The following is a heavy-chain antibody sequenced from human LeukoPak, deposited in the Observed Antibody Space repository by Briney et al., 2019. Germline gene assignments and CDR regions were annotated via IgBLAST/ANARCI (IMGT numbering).Heavy chain of an antibody. CDR1: GLSFSSYS. V-gene: IGHV3-23*01. CDR2: ISGSAGNT. J-gene: IGHJ4*02. D-gene: IGHD2-15*01. Sequence: QPGGSLRLSCAASGLSFSSYSMNWGRQAPGKGLEWVSAISGSAGNTYYADSVKGLFTISRDNSKNTLYLQMNSLRAEDTAVYYCAKSILACGGGSCYRFDYWGQGTLVTVSS. CDR3: AKSILACGGGSCYRFDY.